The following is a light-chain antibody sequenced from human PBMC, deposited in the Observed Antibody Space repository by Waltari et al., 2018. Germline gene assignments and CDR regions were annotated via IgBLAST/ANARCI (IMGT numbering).Light chain of an antibody. CDR3: AAWDDSLNGWV. CDR2: NNN. J-gene: IGLJ3*02. Sequence: QSVLTQPPSASGTPGQRVPVSCSGSTSNIGSHSVNWYQQLPGTAPKLRIYNNNERPSGVPDRFSGSKSGTSASLAISGLQSEDEADYYCAAWDDSLNGWVFGGGTKVTVL. CDR1: TSNIGSHS. V-gene: IGLV1-44*01.